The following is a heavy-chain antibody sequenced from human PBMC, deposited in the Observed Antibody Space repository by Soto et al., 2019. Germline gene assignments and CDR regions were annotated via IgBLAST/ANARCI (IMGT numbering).Heavy chain of an antibody. CDR1: GFTFSSYG. D-gene: IGHD3-10*01. CDR2: ISYDGSNK. V-gene: IGHV3-30*18. J-gene: IGHJ4*02. CDR3: AKGAWFGELFSLNY. Sequence: QVQLVESGGGVVQPGRSLRLSCAASGFTFSSYGMHWVRQAPGKGLEWVAVISYDGSNKYYADSVKGRFTISRDNSKNTLYLQMNSLRAEDTAVYYCAKGAWFGELFSLNYWGQGTLVTVSS.